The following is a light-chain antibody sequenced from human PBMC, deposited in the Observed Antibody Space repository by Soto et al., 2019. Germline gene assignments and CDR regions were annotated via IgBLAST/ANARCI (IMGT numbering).Light chain of an antibody. CDR1: SRDVCGYYY. J-gene: IGLJ1*01. CDR2: EVT. V-gene: IGLV2-8*01. CDR3: LSYAGXAYV. Sequence: QSSLSQPPSASGSPAQSVTISCTGTSRDVCGYYYVYWYQQYPGKPPKLMIFEVTKRPSGVPDRFSGSKSGNTASLTVSGLQAEAEADYYGLSYAGXAYVFGTRTKVX.